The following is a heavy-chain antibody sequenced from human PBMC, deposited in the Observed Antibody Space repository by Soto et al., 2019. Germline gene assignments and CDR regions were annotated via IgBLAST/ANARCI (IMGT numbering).Heavy chain of an antibody. J-gene: IGHJ4*02. Sequence: QVQLQESGPGLVKPSGTLSLTCAVSGGSISSSNWWSWVRQPPGKGLEWIGEIYHSGSTNYNPSLTSRVTISVDKSKNQFSLKLSSVTAADTAVYYCARDKSSSSFGDTRSFDYWGQGTLVTVSS. D-gene: IGHD6-13*01. CDR3: ARDKSSSSFGDTRSFDY. V-gene: IGHV4-4*02. CDR1: GGSISSSNW. CDR2: IYHSGST.